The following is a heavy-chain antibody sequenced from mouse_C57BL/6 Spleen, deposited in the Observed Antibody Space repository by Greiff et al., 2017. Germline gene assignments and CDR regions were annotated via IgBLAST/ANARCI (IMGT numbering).Heavy chain of an antibody. J-gene: IGHJ3*01. CDR3: ARKGDDGFAY. V-gene: IGHV2-2*01. Sequence: QVQLKQSGPGLVQPSQSLSITCTVSGFSLTSYGVHWVRQSPGKGLEWLGVIWRGGSTDYNAAFISRLSISKDNSKSQVFFKMNSLQADDTAIYCWARKGDDGFAYWGQGTLVTVSA. CDR2: IWRGGST. D-gene: IGHD2-3*01. CDR1: GFSLTSYG.